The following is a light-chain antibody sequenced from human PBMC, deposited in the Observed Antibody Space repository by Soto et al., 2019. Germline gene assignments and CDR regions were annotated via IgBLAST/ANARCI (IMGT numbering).Light chain of an antibody. J-gene: IGKJ1*01. CDR1: QSLLHSNGYNS. Sequence: DIVMTQSPLSLPVTPGAPASISCRSSQSLLHSNGYNSLDWYLQKPGQSPQLLIYLGSNRASGVPDRFSGSGSGTDFTLKISRVEAEDVGVYYCMQALQTPRTFGQGTKVEVK. CDR2: LGS. CDR3: MQALQTPRT. V-gene: IGKV2-28*01.